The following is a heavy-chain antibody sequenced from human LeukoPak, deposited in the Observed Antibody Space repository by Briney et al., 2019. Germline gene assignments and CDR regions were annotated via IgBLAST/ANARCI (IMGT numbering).Heavy chain of an antibody. V-gene: IGHV4-59*08. J-gene: IGHJ4*02. CDR2: IYHSVST. CDR1: GGSISSYY. CDR3: AGRPYNWNYVDF. D-gene: IGHD1-20*01. Sequence: PSETLSLTCTVSGGSISSYYWSWIRQPPGKGLEWIGYIYHSVSTNYNPSLKSRVTISVDTSKNQLSLKLSSVTAANTAVYYCAGRPYNWNYVDFWGQGTLVTVSS.